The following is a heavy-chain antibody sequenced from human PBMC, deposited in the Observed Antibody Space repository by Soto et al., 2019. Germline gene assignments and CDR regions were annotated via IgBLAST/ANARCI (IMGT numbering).Heavy chain of an antibody. D-gene: IGHD1-1*01. V-gene: IGHV1-3*01. CDR2: INAGNGNT. CDR1: GYTFTSYA. CDR3: ARAQPSKGRYSFRFYP. Sequence: ASVKVSCRASGYTFTSYAMHWVRQAPGQRLEWMGWINAGNGNTKYSQKFQGRVTITRDTSASTAYMELSSLRSDDTAVYYCARAQPSKGRYSFRFYPSGQGTLVAFSS. J-gene: IGHJ5*02.